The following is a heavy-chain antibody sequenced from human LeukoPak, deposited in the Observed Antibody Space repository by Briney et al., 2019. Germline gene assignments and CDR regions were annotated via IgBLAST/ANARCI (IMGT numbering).Heavy chain of an antibody. CDR3: ARVPRGDYGTIDY. V-gene: IGHV4-61*01. J-gene: IGHJ4*02. CDR1: GYSISSGYY. Sequence: SETLSLTCTVSGYSISSGYYWGWIWQPPGKGLEWIGYIYYSGSTNYNPSLKSRVTISVDTSKNQFSLKLSSVTAADTAVYYCARVPRGDYGTIDYWGQGTLVTVSS. CDR2: IYYSGST. D-gene: IGHD4-17*01.